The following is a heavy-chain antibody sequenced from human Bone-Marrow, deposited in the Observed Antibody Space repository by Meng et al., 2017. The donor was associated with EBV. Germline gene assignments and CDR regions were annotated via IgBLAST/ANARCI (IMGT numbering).Heavy chain of an antibody. CDR3: ARDQGGSISSHLCFDP. CDR2: IHYSGST. D-gene: IGHD6-13*01. CDR1: RGYISSVSHY. V-gene: IGHV4-39*07. Sequence: QVLGLTLVTPSEPLPRTCTVSRGYISSVSHYWGWIRQPPGKGLEWIGSIHYSGSTQYNPSLKSRVTISLDTSKNQLSLRLNSVTAADTAVYYCARDQGGSISSHLCFDPWGQGTLVTVSS. J-gene: IGHJ5*02.